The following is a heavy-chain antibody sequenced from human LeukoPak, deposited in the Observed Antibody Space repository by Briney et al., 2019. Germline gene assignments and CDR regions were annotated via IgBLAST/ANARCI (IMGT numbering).Heavy chain of an antibody. V-gene: IGHV4-39*07. Sequence: SETLSLTCTVSGGSISSSSYYWSWIRQPPGKGLEWIGEINHSGSTNYNPSLKSRVTISVDTSKNQFSLKLSSVTAADTAVYYCARLRITIFGVVIIDPRGYMDVWGKGTTVTVSS. J-gene: IGHJ6*03. CDR3: ARLRITIFGVVIIDPRGYMDV. CDR1: GGSISSSSYY. D-gene: IGHD3-3*01. CDR2: INHSGST.